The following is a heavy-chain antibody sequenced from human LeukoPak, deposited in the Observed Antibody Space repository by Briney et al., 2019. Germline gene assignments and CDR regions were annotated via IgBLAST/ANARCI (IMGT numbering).Heavy chain of an antibody. CDR2: INHSGST. V-gene: IGHV4-34*01. CDR1: GGSISSYY. J-gene: IGHJ4*02. CDR3: ARGRGLTYYFDY. D-gene: IGHD3-10*01. Sequence: SETLSLTCTASGGSISSYYWSWIRQPPGKGLEWIGEINHSGSTNYNPSLKSRVTISVDTSKNQFSLKLSSVTAADTAVYYCARGRGLTYYFDYWGQGTLVTVSS.